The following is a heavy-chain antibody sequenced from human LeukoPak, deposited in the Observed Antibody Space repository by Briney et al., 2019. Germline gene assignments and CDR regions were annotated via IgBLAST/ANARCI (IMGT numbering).Heavy chain of an antibody. V-gene: IGHV3-30*18. CDR1: GFTFSSYG. CDR2: ISYDAESD. J-gene: IGHJ4*02. Sequence: GGSLRLSCVTSGFTFSSYGMHWVRQVPGKGLEWVAVISYDAESDYHVDSVKGRFTISRDNSKNTLYLQMNSLRAEDTAVYYCAKSWYGSGYQVVDYWGQGTLVTVSS. D-gene: IGHD3-22*01. CDR3: AKSWYGSGYQVVDY.